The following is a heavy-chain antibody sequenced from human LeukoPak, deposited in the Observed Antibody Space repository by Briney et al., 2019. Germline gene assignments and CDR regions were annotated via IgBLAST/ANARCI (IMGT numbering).Heavy chain of an antibody. CDR2: IYYSGST. V-gene: IGHV4-59*08. CDR3: AMGYGSGSGFDI. J-gene: IGHJ3*02. CDR1: GGSISSYY. Sequence: PSETLSLTCSVSGGSISSYYWTWSRQPPGKGLEWIGYIYYSGSTKYNPSLKSRVTMSVDTSKNHFSLKLSSVTAAGTAVYYCAMGYGSGSGFDIWGQGTMVTVSS. D-gene: IGHD3-10*01.